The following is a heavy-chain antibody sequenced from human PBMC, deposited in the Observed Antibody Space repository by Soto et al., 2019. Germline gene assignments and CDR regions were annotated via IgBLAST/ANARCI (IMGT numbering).Heavy chain of an antibody. Sequence: ETLSLTCSVSGGSISSSSYFWGWIRQPPGKGLEWIGSIYYSGSTYYNPSLKSRVTVSVDTSKNQFSLKLSSVTAADTAVYYCARHLVGLIDYWGQGTLVTVSS. CDR1: GGSISSSSYF. CDR3: ARHLVGLIDY. D-gene: IGHD3-16*01. CDR2: IYYSGST. J-gene: IGHJ4*02. V-gene: IGHV4-39*01.